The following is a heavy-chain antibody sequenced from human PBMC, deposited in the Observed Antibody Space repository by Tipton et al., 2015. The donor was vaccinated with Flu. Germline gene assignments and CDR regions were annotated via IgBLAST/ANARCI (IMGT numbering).Heavy chain of an antibody. CDR3: ARVSSSSSWSQDWYFDL. D-gene: IGHD6-13*01. J-gene: IGHJ2*01. CDR2: IYYSGST. V-gene: IGHV4-38-2*01. Sequence: TLSLTCAVSGYSISSGYYWGWIRQPPGKGLEWIGSIYYSGSTNYNPSLKSRVTISVDTSKNQFSLKLSSVTAADTAVYYCARVSSSSSWSQDWYFDLWGRGTLVTVSS. CDR1: GYSISSGYY.